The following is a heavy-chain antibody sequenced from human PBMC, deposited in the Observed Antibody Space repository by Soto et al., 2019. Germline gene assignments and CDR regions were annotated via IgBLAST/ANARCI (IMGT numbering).Heavy chain of an antibody. J-gene: IGHJ5*02. Sequence: QMTLKEYGPPLVKPTQTLTLTCTFSGFSLTTRGVGVGWIRQPPGKALECLALIYWDDDKRYSPSLQSRLSITKDTSKNQVVLTMTNVDPVDTATYYCAHIPNYYQYDWFDPWGQGTLVSVSS. CDR3: AHIPNYYQYDWFDP. V-gene: IGHV2-5*02. CDR1: GFSLTTRGVG. D-gene: IGHD3-10*01. CDR2: IYWDDDK.